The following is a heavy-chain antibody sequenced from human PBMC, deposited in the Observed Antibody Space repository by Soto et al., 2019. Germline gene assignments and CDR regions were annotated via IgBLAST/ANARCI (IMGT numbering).Heavy chain of an antibody. CDR2: IYYSGST. V-gene: IGHV4-59*08. Sequence: SETLSLTCTVSGGSISSYYWSWIRQPPGKGLEWIGYIYYSGSTNYNPSLKSRVTISVDTSKNQFSLKLSSVTAADTAVYYCAFSRGIFDYCGQGTLVPGSS. CDR1: GGSISSYY. CDR3: AFSRGIFDY. J-gene: IGHJ4*02.